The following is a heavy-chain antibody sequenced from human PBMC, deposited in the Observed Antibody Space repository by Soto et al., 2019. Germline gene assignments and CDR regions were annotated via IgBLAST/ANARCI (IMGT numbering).Heavy chain of an antibody. J-gene: IGHJ4*01. CDR3: DRYYRRGYYGCMDD. D-gene: IGHD1-26*01. CDR2: ISAGNGNT. V-gene: IGHV1-3*01. Sequence: QVQLVQSGAEVKKPGASVKVSCKASGYSLTIYGMNWVRQAPGQGLEWMGWISAGNGNTNYSQKFQGRVSITRDTTETTHNIEQISLRSEGTAVHALDRYYRRGYYGCMDDWGQGTLVTVSS. CDR1: GYSLTIYG.